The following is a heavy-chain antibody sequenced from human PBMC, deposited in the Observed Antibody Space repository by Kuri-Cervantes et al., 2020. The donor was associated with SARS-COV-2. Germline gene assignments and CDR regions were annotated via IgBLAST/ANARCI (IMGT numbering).Heavy chain of an antibody. V-gene: IGHV3-30*04. CDR3: ARDVVHDFWSGYENWFDP. J-gene: IGHJ5*02. CDR2: ISYDGSNK. Sequence: GESLKISCAASGFTFSSYAMHWVRQAPGKGLEWVAVISYDGSNKYYADSVKGRFTISRDNSKNTLYLQMNSLRAEDTAVYYCARDVVHDFWSGYENWFDPWGQGTLVTCSS. D-gene: IGHD3-3*01. CDR1: GFTFSSYA.